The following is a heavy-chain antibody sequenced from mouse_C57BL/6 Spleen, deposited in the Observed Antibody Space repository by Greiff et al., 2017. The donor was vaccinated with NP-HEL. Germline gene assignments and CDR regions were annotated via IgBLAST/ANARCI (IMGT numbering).Heavy chain of an antibody. D-gene: IGHD2-4*01. CDR3: ARSLYDYDEVLFDY. Sequence: QVHVKQPGAELVKPGASVKLSCKASGYTFTSYWMHWVKQRPGQGLEWIGMIHPNSGSTNYNEKFKSKATLTVDKSSSTAYMQLSSLTSEDSAVYYCARSLYDYDEVLFDYWGQGTTLTVSS. V-gene: IGHV1-64*01. CDR2: IHPNSGST. J-gene: IGHJ2*01. CDR1: GYTFTSYW.